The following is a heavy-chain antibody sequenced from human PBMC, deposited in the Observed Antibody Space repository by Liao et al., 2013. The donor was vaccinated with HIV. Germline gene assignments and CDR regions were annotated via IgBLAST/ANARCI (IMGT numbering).Heavy chain of an antibody. V-gene: IGHV4-4*07. CDR3: ARVTEGTIEGKWLRTYYYYYIDV. J-gene: IGHJ6*03. CDR2: IYSSANT. D-gene: IGHD5-12*01. CDR1: GGAVSGHY. Sequence: QVQLQESGPGLVKPSETLSVTCTVSGGAVSGHYWSWIRQPAGKGLEWIGHIYSSANTKTSPSLQSRVTMSVDTSKNQFSLRLSSVTAADTAVYYCARVTEGTIEGKWLRTYYYYYIDVWGKGTTVTVSS.